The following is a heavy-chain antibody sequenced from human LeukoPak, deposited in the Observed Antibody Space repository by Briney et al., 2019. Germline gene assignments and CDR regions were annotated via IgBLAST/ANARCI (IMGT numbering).Heavy chain of an antibody. CDR2: IWYDGSNK. CDR1: GFTFSSYG. Sequence: GGSLRLSCAASGFTFSSYGMHWVRQAPGKGLEWVAVIWYDGSNKYYADSVKGRFTISRDNSKNTLYLQMNSLRAEDTAVYYCARFVDCSSTSCYVNYYYGMDVWGQGTTVTVSS. V-gene: IGHV3-30*19. J-gene: IGHJ6*02. CDR3: ARFVDCSSTSCYVNYYYGMDV. D-gene: IGHD2-2*01.